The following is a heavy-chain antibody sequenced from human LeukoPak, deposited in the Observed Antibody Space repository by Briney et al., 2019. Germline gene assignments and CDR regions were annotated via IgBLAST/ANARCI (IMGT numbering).Heavy chain of an antibody. V-gene: IGHV4-59*01. CDR3: ARLKGYCSGGSCYSEDGMDV. Sequence: SETLSLTCTVSGGSISSYYWSWIRQPPGKGLEWIGYIYYSGSTNYNPSLKSRVTISVDTSKNQFSLKLSSVTAADTAVYYCARLKGYCSGGSCYSEDGMDVWAQGTTVTVSS. CDR1: GGSISSYY. J-gene: IGHJ6*02. D-gene: IGHD2-15*01. CDR2: IYYSGST.